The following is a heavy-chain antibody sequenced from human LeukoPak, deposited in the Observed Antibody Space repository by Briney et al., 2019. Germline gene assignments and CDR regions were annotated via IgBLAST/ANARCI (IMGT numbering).Heavy chain of an antibody. Sequence: SETLSLTCTVSGGSMRSNYWSLTRQPPGKGLEWIGNIYYSGNTNYNPSLKSRVTISIDPSKNQFSLKLSSVTAADTAIYYCVKDNGRWFDPWGQGTLVIVSS. CDR3: VKDNGRWFDP. CDR1: GGSMRSNY. D-gene: IGHD1-26*01. V-gene: IGHV4-59*01. CDR2: IYYSGNT. J-gene: IGHJ5*02.